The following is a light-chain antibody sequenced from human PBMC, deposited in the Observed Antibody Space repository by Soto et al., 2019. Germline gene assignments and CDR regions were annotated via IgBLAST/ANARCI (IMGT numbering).Light chain of an antibody. CDR1: QSVSGN. Sequence: IVMTQYPATVSASPGERVTLSCRASQSVSGNVAWYHQKPGQPPRLLVYGASTTATDIPARFFGSGSETDFTLTITRLQSEDFGTYYCQQFNSWPRTFGQGTKVEIK. CDR3: QQFNSWPRT. V-gene: IGKV3-15*01. J-gene: IGKJ1*01. CDR2: GAS.